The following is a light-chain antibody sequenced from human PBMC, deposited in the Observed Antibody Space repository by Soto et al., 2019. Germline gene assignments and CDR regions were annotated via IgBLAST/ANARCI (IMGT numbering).Light chain of an antibody. Sequence: DIVMTHTPDSLAVSLGERATINCGSSQSVLNSSNNKNYLAWYQKKPGQPPKVLIYCASTLESGVPDRFSGRGSGTDLSLTISSLKAEDVAVYYCQQYYSAPYAFGQGTKLEIK. CDR2: CAS. V-gene: IGKV4-1*01. CDR3: QQYYSAPYA. J-gene: IGKJ2*01. CDR1: QSVLNSSNNKNY.